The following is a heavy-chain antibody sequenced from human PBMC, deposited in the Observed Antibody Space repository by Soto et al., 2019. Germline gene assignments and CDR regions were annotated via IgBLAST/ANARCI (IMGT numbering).Heavy chain of an antibody. J-gene: IGHJ6*02. Sequence: GESLKISCKGSGYSFTSYWIGWVRQMPGKGLEWMGIIYPGDSDTRYSPSFQGQVTISADKSISTAYLQWSSLKASDTAMYYCARHPPGGTPNYGMDVWGQGTTVTVSS. CDR1: GYSFTSYW. CDR3: ARHPPGGTPNYGMDV. D-gene: IGHD1-1*01. CDR2: IYPGDSDT. V-gene: IGHV5-51*01.